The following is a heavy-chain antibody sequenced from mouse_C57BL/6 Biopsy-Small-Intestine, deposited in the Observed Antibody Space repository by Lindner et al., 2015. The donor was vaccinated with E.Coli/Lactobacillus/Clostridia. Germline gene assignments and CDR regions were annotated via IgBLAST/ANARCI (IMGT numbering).Heavy chain of an antibody. CDR3: ARFLGDGYFGDYYAMDY. CDR1: GYAFSSYW. J-gene: IGHJ4*01. Sequence: VQLQESGAEMVKPGASVKISCKASGYAFSSYWMNWVKQRPGKGLEWIGQNYPGDGDTNYNGKFKGKATLTADKSSSTAYMQLSSLTSEDSAVYFCARFLGDGYFGDYYAMDYWGQGTSVTVSS. V-gene: IGHV1-80*01. D-gene: IGHD2-3*01. CDR2: NYPGDGDT.